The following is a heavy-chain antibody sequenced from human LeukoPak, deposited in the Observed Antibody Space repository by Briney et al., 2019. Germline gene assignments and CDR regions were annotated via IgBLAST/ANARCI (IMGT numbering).Heavy chain of an antibody. CDR1: GGSISSSSYY. CDR3: AKSPYGDFGLDV. V-gene: IGHV4-39*01. D-gene: IGHD4-17*01. Sequence: ETLSLTCTVSGGSISSSSYYWGWIRQPPGKGLEWIGSIYYSGSTYYNPSLKSRVTISVDTSKNQFSLKLSSVTAADTAVYYCAKSPYGDFGLDVWGQGTTVTVSS. CDR2: IYYSGST. J-gene: IGHJ6*02.